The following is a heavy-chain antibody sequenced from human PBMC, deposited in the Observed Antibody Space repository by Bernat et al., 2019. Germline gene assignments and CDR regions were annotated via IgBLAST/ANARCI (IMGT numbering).Heavy chain of an antibody. CDR2: ISSSSSYI. Sequence: EVQLVESGGGLVKPGGSLRLSCAASGFTFSSYSMNWVRQALGKGLEWVSSISSSSSYIYYADSVKGRFTISRDNAKNSLYLQMNSLRAEDTAVYYCASMVTTTYYFDYWGQGTLVTVSS. J-gene: IGHJ4*02. V-gene: IGHV3-21*01. CDR1: GFTFSSYS. D-gene: IGHD4-11*01. CDR3: ASMVTTTYYFDY.